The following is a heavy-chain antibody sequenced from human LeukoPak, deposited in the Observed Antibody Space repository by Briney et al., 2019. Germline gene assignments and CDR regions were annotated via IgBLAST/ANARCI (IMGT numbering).Heavy chain of an antibody. CDR2: ISTSSNTI. J-gene: IGHJ4*02. D-gene: IGHD3-10*01. V-gene: IGHV3-48*02. Sequence: GGSLRLSCAASGFTFSSYSMNWVRQAPGKGLEWVSYISTSSNTIYYADSVKGRFTISRDNAMNSPYLQMNSLRDEDTAVYYCAASITMFDYWGQGTLVTVSS. CDR3: AASITMFDY. CDR1: GFTFSSYS.